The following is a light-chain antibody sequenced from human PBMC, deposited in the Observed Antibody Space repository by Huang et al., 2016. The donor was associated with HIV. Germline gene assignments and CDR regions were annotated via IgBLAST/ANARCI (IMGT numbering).Light chain of an antibody. Sequence: DIQMDQYPSSLSASVGDRVTITCRASQSISNYLHWYQQKPGKAPKLLIFTTAVLQSGVPSRFSGSGSGTEFTLTISSLQPEDFATYYCQQSYNTPPTFGQGSKLDIK. V-gene: IGKV1-39*01. J-gene: IGKJ2*01. CDR1: QSISNY. CDR3: QQSYNTPPT. CDR2: TTA.